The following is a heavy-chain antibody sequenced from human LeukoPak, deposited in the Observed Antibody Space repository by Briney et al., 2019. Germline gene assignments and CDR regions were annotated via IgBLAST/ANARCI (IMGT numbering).Heavy chain of an antibody. CDR3: PRDPQDPTYYYASEDYYMDV. CDR2: ISAYTGNT. V-gene: IGHV1-18*01. J-gene: IGHJ6*03. D-gene: IGHD3-10*01. Sequence: AXVKVPCKAPGYTFTSYGISWVRQAPGQGLERMGWISAYTGNTNYAQKLKGRVTMRTDTSTSTAYMHLRILRSDDTAVYYCPRDPQDPTYYYASEDYYMDVWGKGTTVTVSS. CDR1: GYTFTSYG.